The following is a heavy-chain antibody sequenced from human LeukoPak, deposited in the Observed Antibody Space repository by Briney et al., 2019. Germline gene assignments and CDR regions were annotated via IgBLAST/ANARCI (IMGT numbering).Heavy chain of an antibody. Sequence: SETLSLTCTVSGGSISSYYWSWIRQPPGKGLEWIGYIYYSGSTNYNPSLKSRVTISVDTSKNQFSLKLSSVTAADTAVYYCARAYSGSFWGNHDAFDIWGQGTMVTVSS. CDR2: IYYSGST. J-gene: IGHJ3*02. D-gene: IGHD1-26*01. CDR3: ARAYSGSFWGNHDAFDI. V-gene: IGHV4-59*01. CDR1: GGSISSYY.